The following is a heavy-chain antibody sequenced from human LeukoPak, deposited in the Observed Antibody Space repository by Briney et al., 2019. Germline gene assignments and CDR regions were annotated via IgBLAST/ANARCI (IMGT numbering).Heavy chain of an antibody. CDR1: GGTFSSYA. Sequence: SVKVSCKASGGTFSSYAISWVRQAPGQGLEWMGGIIPIFGTANYAQKFQGRVTITADKSTSTAYMELSSLRSDDTAVYYCARDYYGSGSYPHYYYYYYMDVWGKGTTVTVSS. CDR3: ARDYYGSGSYPHYYYYYYMDV. CDR2: IIPIFGTA. V-gene: IGHV1-69*06. J-gene: IGHJ6*03. D-gene: IGHD3-10*01.